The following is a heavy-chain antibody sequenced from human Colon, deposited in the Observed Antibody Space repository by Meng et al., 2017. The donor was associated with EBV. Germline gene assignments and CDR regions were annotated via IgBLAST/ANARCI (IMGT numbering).Heavy chain of an antibody. D-gene: IGHD5-18*01. CDR3: ARGGYYSFDY. V-gene: IGHV4-4*02. J-gene: IGHJ4*02. Sequence: GPDLVKPSQTLALTCVVSVGSISSVYWWTWVRQSPGKGLEWIGEIYHSGSTNYNPSLKSRVTISVDKSKNQFSLKLTSVTAADTAVYYCARGGYYSFDYWGQRTLVTVPS. CDR1: VGSISSVYW. CDR2: IYHSGST.